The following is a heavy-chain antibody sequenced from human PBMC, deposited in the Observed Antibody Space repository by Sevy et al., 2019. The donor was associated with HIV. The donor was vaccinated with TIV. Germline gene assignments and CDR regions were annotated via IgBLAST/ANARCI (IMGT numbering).Heavy chain of an antibody. D-gene: IGHD3-16*01. Sequence: GGSLRLSCAASGFTFSSYSMNWVRQAPGKGLEWVSYISSSSSTIYYADSVKGRFTISRDNAKNSLYLQMNSLTDEDTAVYYCARGPGGANTAKDYYYYGMDVWGQGTTVTVSS. CDR1: GFTFSSYS. V-gene: IGHV3-48*02. CDR2: ISSSSSTI. CDR3: ARGPGGANTAKDYYYYGMDV. J-gene: IGHJ6*02.